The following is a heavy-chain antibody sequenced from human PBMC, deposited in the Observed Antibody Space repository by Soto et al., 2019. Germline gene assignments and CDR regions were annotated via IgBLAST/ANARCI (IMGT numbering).Heavy chain of an antibody. Sequence: PGESLKISCKGSGYSFTSYWIGWVRQMPGKGLEWMGIIYPGDSDTRYSPSFQGQVTISADKSISTAYLQWSSLKASDTAMYYCARLATYDSSGYYYYYYGMDVWGQGTTVTVSS. CDR2: IYPGDSDT. J-gene: IGHJ6*02. CDR1: GYSFTSYW. CDR3: ARLATYDSSGYYYYYYGMDV. V-gene: IGHV5-51*01. D-gene: IGHD3-22*01.